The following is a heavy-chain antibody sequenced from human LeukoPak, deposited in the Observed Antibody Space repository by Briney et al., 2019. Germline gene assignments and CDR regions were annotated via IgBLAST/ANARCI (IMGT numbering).Heavy chain of an antibody. CDR1: GFTFTNSA. CDR2: VSGSGGNT. CDR3: AKSLAVPGSPDY. V-gene: IGHV3-23*01. J-gene: IGHJ4*02. Sequence: PGGPLRLSCAASGFTFTNSAMTWVRQAPGKGLEWVSTVSGSGGNTYYADSVKGWFTISRDNSENTLYLQMNSLRAQDTAVYYCAKSLAVPGSPDYWGLGTLVTVSS. D-gene: IGHD6-19*01.